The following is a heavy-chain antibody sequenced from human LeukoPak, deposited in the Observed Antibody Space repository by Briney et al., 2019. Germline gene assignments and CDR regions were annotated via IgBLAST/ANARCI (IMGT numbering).Heavy chain of an antibody. V-gene: IGHV4-34*01. D-gene: IGHD1-1*01. Sequence: TSETLSLTCAVYGESFSGYYWSWIRQPPGKGLEWIGEINHSGSTNYNPSLKSRVTISVDTSKNQFSLKLSSVTAADTAVYYCARRKLERGEIDYWGQGTLVTVSS. CDR1: GESFSGYY. CDR2: INHSGST. J-gene: IGHJ4*02. CDR3: ARRKLERGEIDY.